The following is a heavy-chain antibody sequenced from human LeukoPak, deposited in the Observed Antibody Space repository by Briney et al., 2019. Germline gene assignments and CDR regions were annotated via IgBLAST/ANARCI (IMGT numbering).Heavy chain of an antibody. J-gene: IGHJ6*03. V-gene: IGHV3-48*01. CDR2: ISSSSSTI. CDR1: GFTFSSYS. CDR3: ARDFCSGGSCYYYYYYMDV. Sequence: GGSLRLSCAASGFTFSSYSMNWVRQAPGKGLEWVSYISSSSSTIYYADSVKGRFTISRDNAKKSLYLQMNSLRAEDTAVYYCARDFCSGGSCYYYYYYMDVWGKGTTVTVSS. D-gene: IGHD2-15*01.